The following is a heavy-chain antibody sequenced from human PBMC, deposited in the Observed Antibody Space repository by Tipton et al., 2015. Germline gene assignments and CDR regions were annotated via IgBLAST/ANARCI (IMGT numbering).Heavy chain of an antibody. D-gene: IGHD3-3*01. CDR1: GFMFSSYG. J-gene: IGHJ4*02. Sequence: SLRLSCAASGFMFSSYGMHWVRQAPGKGLEWVAFIWYDGSNKYYADSVKGRFTISRDNSENTLYLQMNRLRAEDTAVYYCVKDRTVRIGEWLWGIEDGGQGTRVTVSS. CDR2: IWYDGSNK. CDR3: VKDRTVRIGEWLWGIED. V-gene: IGHV3-33*06.